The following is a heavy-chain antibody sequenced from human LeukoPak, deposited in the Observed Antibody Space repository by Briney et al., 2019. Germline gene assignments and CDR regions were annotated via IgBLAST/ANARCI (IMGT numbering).Heavy chain of an antibody. V-gene: IGHV1-24*01. CDR3: ATRIYDWGAFDI. D-gene: IGHD5/OR15-5a*01. Sequence: ASVKVSCKVSGYTLTELSMHWVRQAPGKGLEWMGGFDPEDGETIYAQKFQGRVTMTEDTSTDTAYMELSSLRSEDTAVYYCATRIYDWGAFDIWGQGTMVTVSS. J-gene: IGHJ3*02. CDR1: GYTLTELS. CDR2: FDPEDGET.